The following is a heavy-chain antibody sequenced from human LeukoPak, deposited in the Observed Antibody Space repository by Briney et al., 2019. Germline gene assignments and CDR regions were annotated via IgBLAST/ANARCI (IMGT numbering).Heavy chain of an antibody. CDR2: ISAYNGNT. CDR3: ARNGRGSYSQHYYYYYYMDV. Sequence: ASVKVSCKASGYTFTSYGISWVRQAPGQGLEWMGWISAYNGNTNYAQKPQGRVTMTTDTSTSTAYMELRSLRSDDTAVYYCARNGRGSYSQHYYYYYYMDVWGKGTTVTVSS. D-gene: IGHD1-26*01. J-gene: IGHJ6*03. V-gene: IGHV1-18*01. CDR1: GYTFTSYG.